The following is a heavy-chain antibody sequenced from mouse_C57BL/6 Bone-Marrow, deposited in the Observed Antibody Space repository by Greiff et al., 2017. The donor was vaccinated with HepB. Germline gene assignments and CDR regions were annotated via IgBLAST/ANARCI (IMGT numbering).Heavy chain of an antibody. CDR3: ARDPYYGSSSDY. V-gene: IGHV5-4*01. CDR1: GFTFRSYA. Sequence: DVKLVASGGGLVKPGGSLKLSCAASGFTFRSYAMSWVRRTPEKRLEWVATISDGGSYTYYPANVKGRFTISRENAKNNLYLQMSHLKSEDTAMYYCARDPYYGSSSDYWGQGTTLTVSS. J-gene: IGHJ2*01. CDR2: ISDGGSYT. D-gene: IGHD1-1*01.